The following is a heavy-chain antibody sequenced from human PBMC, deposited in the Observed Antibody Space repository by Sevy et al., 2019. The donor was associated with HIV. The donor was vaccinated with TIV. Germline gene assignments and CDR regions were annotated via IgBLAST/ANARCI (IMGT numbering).Heavy chain of an antibody. CDR1: GFSFSSYT. D-gene: IGHD3-10*01. J-gene: IGHJ6*03. CDR3: ASPRYHASWSDYPSYYYMDV. CDR2: ISYSSTHI. Sequence: GGSLRLSCAASGFSFSSYTINWVRQAPGRGLEWVSSISYSSTHIYYADSVKGRFTISRDNAKNSLYLQMNSLRVEDTAVYYCASPRYHASWSDYPSYYYMDVWGIGTTVTVSS. V-gene: IGHV3-21*01.